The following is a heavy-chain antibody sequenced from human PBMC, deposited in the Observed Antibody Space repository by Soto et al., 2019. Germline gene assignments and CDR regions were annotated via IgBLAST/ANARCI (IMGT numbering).Heavy chain of an antibody. V-gene: IGHV4-59*01. CDR3: ARAIVAAAGRGGFSGYYYYGMDV. CDR2: IYYSGST. Sequence: SETLSLTCTVSGGSISSYYWSWIRQPPGKGLEWIGYIYYSGSTNYNPSLKSRVTISVDTSKNQFSLKLSSVAAADTAVYYCARAIVAAAGRGGFSGYYYYGMDVWGQGTTVTVSS. CDR1: GGSISSYY. D-gene: IGHD6-13*01. J-gene: IGHJ6*02.